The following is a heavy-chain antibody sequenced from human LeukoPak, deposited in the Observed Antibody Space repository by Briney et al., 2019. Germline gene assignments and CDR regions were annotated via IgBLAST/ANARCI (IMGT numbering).Heavy chain of an antibody. V-gene: IGHV6-1*01. Sequence: SQTLSLTCAISGDSVSNNRAAWNWIRQSPSRGLEWLGRTYYKSRWDNDYAASVKSRITINPDTSKNQFSLQLNSVTPEDTAVYYCARQHWYGWSYYYYGMDVWGQGTTVTVSS. CDR3: ARQHWYGWSYYYYGMDV. CDR2: TYYKSRWDN. J-gene: IGHJ6*02. CDR1: GDSVSNNRAA. D-gene: IGHD3-10*01.